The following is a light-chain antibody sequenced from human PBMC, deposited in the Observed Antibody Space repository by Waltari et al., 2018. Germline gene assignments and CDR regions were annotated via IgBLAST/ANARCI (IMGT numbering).Light chain of an antibody. CDR3: QQYNSYWT. J-gene: IGKJ1*01. CDR1: QNISSW. CDR2: KAS. V-gene: IGKV1-5*03. Sequence: DIQMTQSPSTLHASVGDRVTITGRARQNISSWLALYPQNPGKAPKLLIFKASSLESGVPSRFSDSGSGTEFTLTISSLQPDDFETYYCQQYNSYWTFGQGTKVEIK.